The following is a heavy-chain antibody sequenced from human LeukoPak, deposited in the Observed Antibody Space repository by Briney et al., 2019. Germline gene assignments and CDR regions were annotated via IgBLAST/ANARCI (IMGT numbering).Heavy chain of an antibody. CDR1: GYTFTSYG. CDR2: INPYNGNT. D-gene: IGHD1-26*01. J-gene: IGHJ3*02. CDR3: VRDTRFERATVGGDALDM. Sequence: ASVKVSCKASGYTFTSYGIRWVRQAPGQGLEWMGWINPYNGNTNYAQKLQGRVAMTTDTTRSTAYMELRSLRSDDRAVYDCVRDTRFERATVGGDALDMWGQETMVTVS. V-gene: IGHV1-18*01.